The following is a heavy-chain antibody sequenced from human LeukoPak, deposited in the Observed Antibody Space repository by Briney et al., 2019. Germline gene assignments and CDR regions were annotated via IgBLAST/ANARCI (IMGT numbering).Heavy chain of an antibody. D-gene: IGHD2-2*01. CDR3: ARENAHPTNWFDP. CDR1: GFTFSSYW. J-gene: IGHJ5*02. V-gene: IGHV3-7*04. CDR2: IKQDGSEK. Sequence: TGGSLRLSCATSGFTFSSYWMSWVRQAPGKGLEWVANIKQDGSEKYYVDSVKGRFTISRDNTKKSLYLQMNSLRAEDTAVYYCARENAHPTNWFDPWGQGTLVTVSS.